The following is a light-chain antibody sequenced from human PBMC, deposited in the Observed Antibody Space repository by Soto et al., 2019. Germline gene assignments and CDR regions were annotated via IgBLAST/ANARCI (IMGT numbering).Light chain of an antibody. CDR3: QQHYVSPLT. Sequence: EIVLTQSPGTLSLSPGETATLSCRASQTIGRNYLAWYQQKPGQAPRLLIFGTSTRATGIPDRLSGSGSGTDFTLTISSLQAEDVAVYYCQQHYVSPLTFGGGTKVEIK. CDR2: GTS. V-gene: IGKV3-20*01. J-gene: IGKJ4*01. CDR1: QTIGRNY.